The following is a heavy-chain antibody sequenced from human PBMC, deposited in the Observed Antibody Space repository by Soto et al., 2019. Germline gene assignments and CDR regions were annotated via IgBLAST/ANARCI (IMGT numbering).Heavy chain of an antibody. V-gene: IGHV3-30-3*01. J-gene: IGHJ4*02. D-gene: IGHD3-3*01. CDR2: ISKDGSVQ. CDR3: ARSRSGAVPDSFGY. Sequence: QVQLVDSGGRVVQPGRSLRLSCAASGFIFNRYAIHWVRQTPGKGLEWVAVISKDGSVQYYADSVRGRFIISRDKSKDTVYLEMNSLRADDTAVFYCARSRSGAVPDSFGYWGQGTLVTVSS. CDR1: GFIFNRYA.